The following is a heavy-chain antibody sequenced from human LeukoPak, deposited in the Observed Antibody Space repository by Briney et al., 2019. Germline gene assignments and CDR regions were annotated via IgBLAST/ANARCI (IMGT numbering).Heavy chain of an antibody. J-gene: IGHJ4*02. CDR1: GFDFKNYG. Sequence: GGSLRLSCAASGFDFKNYGMHWVRQAPGKGLEWVAFIRYDGSNKYYADSVKGRFTISRDNSKNTLYLQMNSLRAEDTAVYYCAKDAANSGWYYYFDYWGQGTLVTVSS. CDR3: AKDAANSGWYYYFDY. CDR2: IRYDGSNK. V-gene: IGHV3-30*02. D-gene: IGHD6-19*01.